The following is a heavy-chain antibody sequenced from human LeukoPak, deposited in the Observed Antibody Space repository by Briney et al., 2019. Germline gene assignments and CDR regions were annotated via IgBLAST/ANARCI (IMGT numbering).Heavy chain of an antibody. J-gene: IGHJ6*03. Sequence: GGSLRLSCAASGFTFSSYEMNWVRQAPGKGLEWVSYISSSGSTIYYADSVKGRFTISRDNDKNSLYLQMNSLRAEDTAVDYCARCSSGEERYCSGGSCYSDYYYYYMDFCGKGTTVTVSS. CDR1: GFTFSSYE. D-gene: IGHD2-15*01. CDR3: ARCSSGEERYCSGGSCYSDYYYYYMDF. V-gene: IGHV3-48*03. CDR2: ISSSGSTI.